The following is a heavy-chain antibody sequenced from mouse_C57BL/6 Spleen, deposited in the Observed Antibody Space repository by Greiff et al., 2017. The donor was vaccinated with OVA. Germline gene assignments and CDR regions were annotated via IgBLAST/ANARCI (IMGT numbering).Heavy chain of an antibody. J-gene: IGHJ2*01. CDR1: GYAFSSSW. Sequence: VQRVESGPELVKPGASVKISCKASGYAFSSSWMNWVKQRPGKGLEWIGRIYPGDGDTNYNGKFKGKATLTADKSSSTAYMQLSSLTSEDSAVYFCGRSSGTGYFDYWGKGTTLTVSS. V-gene: IGHV1-82*01. D-gene: IGHD4-1*01. CDR3: GRSSGTGYFDY. CDR2: IYPGDGDT.